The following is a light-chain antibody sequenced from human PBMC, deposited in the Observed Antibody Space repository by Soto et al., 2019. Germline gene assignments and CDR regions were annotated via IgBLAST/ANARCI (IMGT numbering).Light chain of an antibody. CDR3: QEYNSYPWT. Sequence: DIKMPQSPSTLSASVGDRVTITCRASQGISRWLSWFQQKPWKAPNVLSYDASDLESGVPSRFSGSGSGTEFTLAVSSLQPDDFATYYCQEYNSYPWTFGQGTKGEIK. CDR1: QGISRW. J-gene: IGKJ1*01. CDR2: DAS. V-gene: IGKV1-5*01.